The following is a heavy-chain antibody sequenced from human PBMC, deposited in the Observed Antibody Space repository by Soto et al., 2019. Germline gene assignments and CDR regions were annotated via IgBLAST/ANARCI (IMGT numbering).Heavy chain of an antibody. CDR2: ISGRGTTT. CDR3: ARLGYCSSATCKYYFYYYGMDV. V-gene: IGHV3-48*02. Sequence: GGSLRLSCEASGFSFGSYSMNWVRQAPGKGLEWVSFISGRGTTTDYADSVKGRFTVSRDNAKNSLSLEVNSLRDEDTAVYYCARLGYCSSATCKYYFYYYGMDVWGQGTTVTVSS. J-gene: IGHJ6*02. CDR1: GFSFGSYS. D-gene: IGHD2-2*01.